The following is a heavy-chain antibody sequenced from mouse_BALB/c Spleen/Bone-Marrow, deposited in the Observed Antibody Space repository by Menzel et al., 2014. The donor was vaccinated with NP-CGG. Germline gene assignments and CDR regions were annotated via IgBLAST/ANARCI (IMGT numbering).Heavy chain of an antibody. CDR1: GDSITSGY. CDR3: ATYDGYHFDY. D-gene: IGHD2-3*01. CDR2: ISYRGST. V-gene: IGHV3-8*02. J-gene: IGHJ2*01. Sequence: EVKLMESGPSLVKPSQTLSLTCSVTGDSITSGYWNWIRKFPGNKLEYMGYISYRGSTYYSPSLKRRISITRDTSKNQYYLQLNSVTTEDTATYYCATYDGYHFDYWGQGTTLTVSS.